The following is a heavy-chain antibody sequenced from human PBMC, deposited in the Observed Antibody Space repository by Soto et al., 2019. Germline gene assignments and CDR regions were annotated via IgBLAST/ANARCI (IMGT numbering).Heavy chain of an antibody. V-gene: IGHV3-21*01. CDR3: ARVQTSPLRFLEWGGNAFDI. CDR1: GFTFSSYS. Sequence: EVQLVESGGGLVKPGGSLRLSCAASGFTFSSYSMNWVRQAPGKELEWVSSISSSSSYIYYADSVKGRFTISRDNAKNSLYLQMNSLRAEDTAVYYCARVQTSPLRFLEWGGNAFDIWGQGTMVTVSS. D-gene: IGHD3-3*01. J-gene: IGHJ3*02. CDR2: ISSSSSYI.